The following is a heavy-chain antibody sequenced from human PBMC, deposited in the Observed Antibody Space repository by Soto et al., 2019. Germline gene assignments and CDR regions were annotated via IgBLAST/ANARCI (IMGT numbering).Heavy chain of an antibody. Sequence: ASVKVSCKASGYTFTSYGISWVRQAPGQGLEWMGWISAYNGNTNYAQKLQGRVTMTTDTSTSTAYMELRSLRPDDTAVYYCVLQGRKTEARPPYYYGMDVWGQGTTVTVSS. D-gene: IGHD6-6*01. J-gene: IGHJ6*02. CDR3: VLQGRKTEARPPYYYGMDV. CDR2: ISAYNGNT. V-gene: IGHV1-18*04. CDR1: GYTFTSYG.